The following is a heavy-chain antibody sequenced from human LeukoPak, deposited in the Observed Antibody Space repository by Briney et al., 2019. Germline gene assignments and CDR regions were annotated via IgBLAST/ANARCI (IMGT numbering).Heavy chain of an antibody. CDR1: GFTFSSHC. V-gene: IGHV3-7*02. Sequence: GGSLRLSCEASGFTFSSHCMSWVRQAPGKGLEWVANIKQDGSEKYYVDSVKGRFTISRDNAKNSLYLQMSILRAAATAVYYCARVRIAVAVSAFDIWGQGTMVTGSS. CDR2: IKQDGSEK. J-gene: IGHJ3*02. CDR3: ARVRIAVAVSAFDI. D-gene: IGHD6-19*01.